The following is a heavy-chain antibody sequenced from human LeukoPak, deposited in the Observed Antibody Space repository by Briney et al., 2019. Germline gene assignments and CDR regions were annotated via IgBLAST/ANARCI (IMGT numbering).Heavy chain of an antibody. CDR3: ARDLSAAFDF. V-gene: IGHV3-33*08. Sequence: GESLRLSCAASGFTFSSYAMRWVRQAPGKGLEWVARLVYDARSDYANSVKGRFSISRDDSKNTLFLDMSNLRVEDTALYYCARDLSAAFDFWGQGVLVTVSS. CDR2: LVYDARS. J-gene: IGHJ4*02. CDR1: GFTFSSYA. D-gene: IGHD6-19*01.